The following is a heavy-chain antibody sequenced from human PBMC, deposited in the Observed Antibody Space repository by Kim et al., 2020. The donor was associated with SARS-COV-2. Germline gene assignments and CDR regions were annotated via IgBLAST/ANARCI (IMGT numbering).Heavy chain of an antibody. CDR2: IIPILGIA. D-gene: IGHD2-2*01. CDR3: AIIDCSSTSCYADSSIGRNPYYYYGMDV. V-gene: IGHV1-69*04. Sequence: SVKVSCKASGGTFSSYAISWVRQAPGQGLEWMGRIIPILGIANYAQKFQGRVTITADKSTSTAYMELSSLRSEDTAVYYCAIIDCSSTSCYADSSIGRNPYYYYGMDVWGQGTTVTVSS. CDR1: GGTFSSYA. J-gene: IGHJ6*02.